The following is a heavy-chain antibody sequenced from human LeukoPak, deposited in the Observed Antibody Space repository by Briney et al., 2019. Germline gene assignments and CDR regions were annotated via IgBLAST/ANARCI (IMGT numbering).Heavy chain of an antibody. CDR3: ARGSSSSWDGVGYIDS. CDR1: GGSISSYY. Sequence: PSETLSLTCSVSGGSISSYYWTWIRQPPGKTLEWIGYIYYSGSTNYNPSLKNRVTISVAASQNQFSLKLSSVTAADTAVYYCARGSSSSWDGVGYIDSWGQGTLVIVSS. V-gene: IGHV4-59*01. J-gene: IGHJ4*02. D-gene: IGHD6-13*01. CDR2: IYYSGST.